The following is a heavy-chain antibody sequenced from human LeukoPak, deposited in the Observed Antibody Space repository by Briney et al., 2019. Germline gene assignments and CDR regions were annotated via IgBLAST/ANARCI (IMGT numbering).Heavy chain of an antibody. V-gene: IGHV4-59*01. CDR2: IYYSGST. Sequence: SETLSLTCTVSGGSISSYYWSWIRQPPGKGLEWSGYIYYSGSTNYNPSLKSRVTISVDTSKNQFSLKLSSVTAADTAVYYCASGGEDPFDYWGQGTLVTVSS. CDR3: ASGGEDPFDY. J-gene: IGHJ4*02. D-gene: IGHD3-16*01. CDR1: GGSISSYY.